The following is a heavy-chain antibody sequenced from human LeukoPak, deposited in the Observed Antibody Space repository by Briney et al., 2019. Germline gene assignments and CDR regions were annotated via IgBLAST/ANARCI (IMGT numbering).Heavy chain of an antibody. V-gene: IGHV1-69*04. D-gene: IGHD4-17*01. J-gene: IGHJ4*02. CDR1: GGTFSSYA. CDR3: ARGSTTVTTTFDY. CDR2: IIPIFGIA. Sequence: SVKVSCKASGGTFSSYAISWVRQAPGQGLEWMGRIIPIFGIANYAQKFQGRVMITADKSTSTAYMELSSLRSEDTAVYYCARGSTTVTTTFDYWGQGTLVTVSS.